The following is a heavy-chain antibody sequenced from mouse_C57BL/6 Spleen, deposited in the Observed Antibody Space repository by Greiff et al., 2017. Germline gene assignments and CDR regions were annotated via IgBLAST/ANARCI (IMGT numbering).Heavy chain of an antibody. CDR2: IDPANGNT. CDR3: ARSNYSNYWGFAY. J-gene: IGHJ3*01. CDR1: GFNIKNTY. V-gene: IGHV14-3*01. Sequence: VQLQQSVAELVRPGASVKLSCTASGFNIKNTYMHWVKQRPEQGLEWIGRIDPANGNTTYAPKFQGKATITADTSSNTAYLQLSSLTSEDTAIYYCARSNYSNYWGFAYWGQGTLVTVSA. D-gene: IGHD2-5*01.